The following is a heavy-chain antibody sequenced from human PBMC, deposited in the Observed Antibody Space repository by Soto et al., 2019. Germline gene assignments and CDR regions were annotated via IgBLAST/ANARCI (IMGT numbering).Heavy chain of an antibody. J-gene: IGHJ4*02. D-gene: IGHD3-22*01. CDR2: MNPNSGNT. CDR3: ARGWYDSSGYTYDC. CDR1: GYTFTGYD. V-gene: IGHV1-8*01. Sequence: ASVKVSCKASGYTFTGYDINWVRQATGQGLEWMGWMNPNSGNTGYAQKFQGRVTMTRNTSISTAYMELSSLRSEDTAVYYCARGWYDSSGYTYDCWGQETLVTVSS.